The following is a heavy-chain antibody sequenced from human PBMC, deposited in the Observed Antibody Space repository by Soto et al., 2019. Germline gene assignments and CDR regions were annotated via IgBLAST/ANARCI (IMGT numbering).Heavy chain of an antibody. CDR2: IYYSGST. Sequence: SETLSLTCTVSGGSISSYYWSWIRQPPGKGLEWIGYIYYSGSTNYNPSLKSRVTISVDTSKNQFSLKLSSVTAADTAVYYCARLYGPVSEYYFDYWGQGTLVTVSS. CDR3: ARLYGPVSEYYFDY. J-gene: IGHJ4*02. V-gene: IGHV4-59*08. CDR1: GGSISSYY. D-gene: IGHD1-26*01.